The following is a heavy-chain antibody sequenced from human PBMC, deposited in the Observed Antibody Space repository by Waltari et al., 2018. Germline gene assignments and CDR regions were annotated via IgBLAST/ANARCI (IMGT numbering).Heavy chain of an antibody. CDR1: GGSISSSSYY. CDR2: IYYSGST. Sequence: QLQLQESGPGLVKPSETLSLTCTVSGGSISSSSYYWGWIRQPPGKGLEWIGSIYYSGSTYYNPSLKSRVTISVDTSKNQFSLKLSSVTAADTAVYYCARTPLYYYDSSGYLWGQGTLVTVSS. J-gene: IGHJ4*02. CDR3: ARTPLYYYDSSGYL. D-gene: IGHD3-22*01. V-gene: IGHV4-39*01.